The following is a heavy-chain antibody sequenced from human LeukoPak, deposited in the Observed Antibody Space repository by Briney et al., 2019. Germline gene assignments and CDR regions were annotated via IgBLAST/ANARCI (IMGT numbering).Heavy chain of an antibody. CDR3: ARDRRAMVRNYYYMDV. J-gene: IGHJ6*03. CDR1: GYTFTGYY. Sequence: GASVKVSCKASGYTFTGYYMHWVRQAPGQGLEWMGWINPNSGGTNYAQKFQGRVTMTRDTSISTAYMELSRLRSDDTAVYYCARDRRAMVRNYYYMDVWGKGTTVTISS. V-gene: IGHV1-2*02. CDR2: INPNSGGT. D-gene: IGHD3-10*01.